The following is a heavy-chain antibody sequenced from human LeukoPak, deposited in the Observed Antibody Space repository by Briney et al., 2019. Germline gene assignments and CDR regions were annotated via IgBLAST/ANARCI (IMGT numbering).Heavy chain of an antibody. Sequence: SETLSLTCTVSGGSISSYYWSWIRQPPGKGLEWIGYIYYSGSTNYNPSLKSRVTISVDTSKSQFSLKLSSVTAADTAVYYCARQGAAAGTRLYFQHWGQGTLVTVSS. CDR2: IYYSGST. V-gene: IGHV4-59*08. D-gene: IGHD6-13*01. J-gene: IGHJ1*01. CDR1: GGSISSYY. CDR3: ARQGAAAGTRLYFQH.